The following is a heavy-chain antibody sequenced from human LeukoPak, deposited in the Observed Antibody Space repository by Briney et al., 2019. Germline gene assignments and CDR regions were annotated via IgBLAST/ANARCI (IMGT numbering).Heavy chain of an antibody. CDR3: ARVWQLVRGGNYYYYMDV. J-gene: IGHJ6*03. Sequence: SETLSLTCTVSGGSISNYHWSWIRQPAGKGLEWIGRFYASGSASGSTNYNPSLKSRVTMSVDTSKNQFSLNLNSVTAADTAVYYCARVWQLVRGGNYYYYMDVWGKGTTVTVSS. CDR2: FYASGSASGST. CDR1: GGSISNYH. D-gene: IGHD6-6*01. V-gene: IGHV4-4*07.